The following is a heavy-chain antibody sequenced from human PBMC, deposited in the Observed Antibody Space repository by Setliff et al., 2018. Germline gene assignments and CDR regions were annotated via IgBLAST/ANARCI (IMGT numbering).Heavy chain of an antibody. V-gene: IGHV3-33*08. J-gene: IGHJ4*02. Sequence: GGSLRLSCAASGFTFSSYRMQWVRQAPGKGLEWVAVIWDDGVKKYHADSVKGRFTISRDNSKNTLYLQMNSLRPEDTAVYYCARTCSGSGCYAGLESWGQGTPVTGSS. D-gene: IGHD2-15*01. CDR2: IWDDGVKK. CDR3: ARTCSGSGCYAGLES. CDR1: GFTFSSYR.